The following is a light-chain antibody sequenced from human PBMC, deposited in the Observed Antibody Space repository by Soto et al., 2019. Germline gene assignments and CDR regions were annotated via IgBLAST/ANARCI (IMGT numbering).Light chain of an antibody. CDR2: GAS. CDR1: QSVGSN. Sequence: IVMTQSPGTLSVSPGERATLSCRASQSVGSNLAWYQQKPGQAPRLLIYGASNRATGSPARFSGSGSGTDFTLTISRLEPEDFAVYYCQQRSNWPSITFGQGTRLEIK. J-gene: IGKJ5*01. CDR3: QQRSNWPSIT. V-gene: IGKV3-11*01.